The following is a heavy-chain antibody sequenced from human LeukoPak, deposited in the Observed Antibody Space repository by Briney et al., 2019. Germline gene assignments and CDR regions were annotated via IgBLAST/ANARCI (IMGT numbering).Heavy chain of an antibody. Sequence: GGSLRLSCAASGFSSNDAWMSWVRQAPGKGLEWVGRIKRKTGGGTTDYAAPVKGRFSISRDDSKTSLYLQMNNLQTEDTAVYYCTTDTRRVVVPKWGQGTLVTVSS. CDR1: GFSSNDAW. D-gene: IGHD2-15*01. CDR2: IKRKTGGGTT. V-gene: IGHV3-15*01. CDR3: TTDTRRVVVPK. J-gene: IGHJ4*02.